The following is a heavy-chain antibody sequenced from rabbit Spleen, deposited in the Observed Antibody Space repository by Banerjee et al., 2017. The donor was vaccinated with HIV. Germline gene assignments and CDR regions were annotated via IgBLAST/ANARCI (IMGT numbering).Heavy chain of an antibody. CDR2: IYTGSSGST. Sequence: EESGGDLVKPGASLTLTCTASRFSFSASYYMCWVRQTPGRGLEWIACIYTGSSGSTAYANWAKGRFAISKTSSTTVPLQMTSLTAADTATYFCARGSATMTMVITGYYFNLWGQGTLVTVS. CDR3: ARGSATMTMVITGYYFNL. D-gene: IGHD2-1*01. V-gene: IGHV1S40*01. J-gene: IGHJ4*01. CDR1: RFSFSASYY.